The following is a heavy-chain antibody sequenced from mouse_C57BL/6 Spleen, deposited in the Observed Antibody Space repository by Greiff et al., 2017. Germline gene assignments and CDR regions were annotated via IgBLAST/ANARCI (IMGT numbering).Heavy chain of an antibody. D-gene: IGHD1-1*01. CDR3: ARTPNYYCSSYPSYYAMGY. J-gene: IGHJ4*01. Sequence: EVQLQQSGPELVKPGASVKMSCKASGYTFTDYNMHWVKQSHGKSLEWIGYINPNNGGTSYNQKFKGKATLTVNKSSSTAYMELRSLTSEDSAVYYCARTPNYYCSSYPSYYAMGYWGQGTSVTVSS. CDR2: INPNNGGT. CDR1: GYTFTDYN. V-gene: IGHV1-22*01.